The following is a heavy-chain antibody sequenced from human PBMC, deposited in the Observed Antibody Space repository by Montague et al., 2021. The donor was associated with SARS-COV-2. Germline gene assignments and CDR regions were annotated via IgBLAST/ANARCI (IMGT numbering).Heavy chain of an antibody. CDR1: GGSISSSSYY. J-gene: IGHJ4*02. CDR3: ARHGTARIAMIVVVIGYFDY. V-gene: IGHV4-39*01. Sequence: SETLSLTCTVSGGSISSSSYYWGWIRQPPGKGLEWIGSMDYSGSTYYNPSLKSRVTISVDTSKNQFSLKLSSVTAADTTVYYCARHGTARIAMIVVVIGYFDYWGQGTLVTVSS. CDR2: MDYSGST. D-gene: IGHD3-22*01.